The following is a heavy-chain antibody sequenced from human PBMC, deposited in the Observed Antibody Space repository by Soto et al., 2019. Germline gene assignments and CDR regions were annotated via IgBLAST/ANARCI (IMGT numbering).Heavy chain of an antibody. CDR3: AREGPPDIACFEP. CDR1: GGTFSLST. CDR2: GSA. V-gene: IGHV1-69*01. Sequence: QVQLVQSGAEVKTPGSAVMVSCKAAGGTFSLSTISWVRQAPGQGLEWMGGSANSAQKFQGRLTVTADESTSTVYVECSSLTSEDTAVYYCAREGPPDIACFEPWGQRTLVSVYS. D-gene: IGHD2-15*01. J-gene: IGHJ5*02.